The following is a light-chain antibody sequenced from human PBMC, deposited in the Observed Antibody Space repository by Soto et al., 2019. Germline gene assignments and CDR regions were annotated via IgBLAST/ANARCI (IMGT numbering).Light chain of an antibody. J-gene: IGLJ2*01. CDR3: AVWDGSLSGLV. Sequence: QSVLTQPPSASGTPGQRVTISCSGSTSNIGSNTVNWYQQLPGTAPKLLIYTNNQRPSGVPDRFSGSKSGTSASLAISGLQSEDEADYYCAVWDGSLSGLVFGGGTKVTVL. CDR2: TNN. V-gene: IGLV1-44*01. CDR1: TSNIGSNT.